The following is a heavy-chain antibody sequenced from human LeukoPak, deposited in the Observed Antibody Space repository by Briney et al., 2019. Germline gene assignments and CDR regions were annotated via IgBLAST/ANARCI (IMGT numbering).Heavy chain of an antibody. CDR3: ARRATTERGHSYGLDY. Sequence: PGGSLRLSCAASGFTFSSYFMNWVRQAPGKGLEWVSSISGSSSYIYNADSLKGRLTISRDNAKNSLYLQMNSLRAEDTAVYYCARRATTERGHSYGLDYWGQGTLVTVSS. CDR1: GFTFSSYF. D-gene: IGHD5-18*01. J-gene: IGHJ4*02. V-gene: IGHV3-21*01. CDR2: ISGSSSYI.